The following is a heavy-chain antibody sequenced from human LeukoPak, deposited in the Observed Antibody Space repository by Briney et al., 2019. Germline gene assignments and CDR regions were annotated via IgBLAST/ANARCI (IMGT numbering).Heavy chain of an antibody. D-gene: IGHD5/OR15-5a*01. Sequence: GSLRLSCAASGFTFSSYAMSWVRQAPGKGLEWVSAIRGSGGSTYYADSVKGRFTISRDSSKNTLYLQMNSLRAEDTALYYCAKGAGASTMITPFDYWGQGTLVTVSS. CDR2: IRGSGGST. V-gene: IGHV3-23*01. CDR1: GFTFSSYA. J-gene: IGHJ4*02. CDR3: AKGAGASTMITPFDY.